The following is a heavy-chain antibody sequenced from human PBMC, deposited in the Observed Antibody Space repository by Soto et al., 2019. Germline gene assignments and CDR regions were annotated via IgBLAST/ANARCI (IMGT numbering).Heavy chain of an antibody. CDR3: ARGKTIFGGVDYGMDV. V-gene: IGHV4-34*01. J-gene: IGHJ6*02. Sequence: QEQLQQWGAGLLKPSETLSLTCAVYGGSFSGYYWSWIRQPPGKGLEWIGEINHSGSTNYNPSLKTRVTISVDTTKNQFHLKLSSGTAADTAVYYCARGKTIFGGVDYGMDVWGQGTRVTVSS. CDR1: GGSFSGYY. CDR2: INHSGST. D-gene: IGHD3-3*01.